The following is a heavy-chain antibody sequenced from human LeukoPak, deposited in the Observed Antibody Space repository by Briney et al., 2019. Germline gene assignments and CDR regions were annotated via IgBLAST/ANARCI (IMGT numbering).Heavy chain of an antibody. J-gene: IGHJ3*02. CDR3: ARDPYVWGEDI. CDR1: GFTVSSNY. CDR2: IYSGGST. D-gene: IGHD3-16*01. V-gene: IGHV3-53*01. Sequence: PGGFLRLSCAASGFTVSSNYMSWVRRAPGKGLEWVSVIYSGGSTYYADSVKGRFTISRDNSKNTLYLQMNSLRAEDTAVYYCARDPYVWGEDIWGQGTMVTVSS.